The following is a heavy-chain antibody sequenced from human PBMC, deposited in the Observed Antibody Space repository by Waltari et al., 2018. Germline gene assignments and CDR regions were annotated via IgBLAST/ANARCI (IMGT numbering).Heavy chain of an antibody. Sequence: QVQLVESGGGVVQPGRSLRLSCAASGITLRYYAMYWVRQAPGKGLEWVAVISYDGNNKYYADSVKGRFTISRDNSKNTLYLQMNSLRAEDTAVYYCTRDLWFDYWGQGTLVTVSS. V-gene: IGHV3-30*01. CDR2: ISYDGNNK. J-gene: IGHJ4*02. CDR1: GITLRYYA. CDR3: TRDLWFDY. D-gene: IGHD2-21*01.